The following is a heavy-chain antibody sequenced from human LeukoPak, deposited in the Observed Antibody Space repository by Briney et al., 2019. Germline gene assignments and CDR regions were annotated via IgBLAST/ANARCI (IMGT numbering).Heavy chain of an antibody. V-gene: IGHV1-69*13. D-gene: IGHD2-15*01. CDR3: ARGTRTLEAAPFDY. CDR2: IIPISGSA. J-gene: IGHJ4*02. CDR1: GGTFSSYT. Sequence: SVKVSCKASGGTFSSYTISWVRQAPGQGLEWIGGIIPISGSAYSAQKFRGRLTITADESTTTAYMELSSLTSEDTAVFYCARGTRTLEAAPFDYWGQGTLVTVSS.